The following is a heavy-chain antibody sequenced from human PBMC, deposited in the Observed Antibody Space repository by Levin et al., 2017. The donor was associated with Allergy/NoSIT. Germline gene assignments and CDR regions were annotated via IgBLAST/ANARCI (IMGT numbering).Heavy chain of an antibody. Sequence: SQTLSLTCAVYGGSFRGYYWSWIRQPPGKGLEWIGEINHSGSTNYNPSLKSRVTISVDTSKNQFSLKLSSVTAADTAVYYCARGRGSSWYHTSGLFDYWGQGTLVTVSS. CDR2: INHSGST. V-gene: IGHV4-34*01. CDR3: ARGRGSSWYHTSGLFDY. CDR1: GGSFRGYY. J-gene: IGHJ4*02. D-gene: IGHD6-13*01.